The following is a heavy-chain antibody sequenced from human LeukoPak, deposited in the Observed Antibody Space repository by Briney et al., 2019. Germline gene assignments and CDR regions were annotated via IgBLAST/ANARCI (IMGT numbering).Heavy chain of an antibody. CDR3: AKDVRVGEYYGSGSYFDY. CDR2: ISASGGST. D-gene: IGHD3-10*01. J-gene: IGHJ4*02. V-gene: IGHV3-23*01. Sequence: GGSLRLSCAASGFTFSSYAMSWVRQAPGKGLEWVSIISASGGSTYYADSVKGRFTISRDKSRNYLQMNSLRGDDTAIYYCAKDVRVGEYYGSGSYFDYWGQGTLVAVSS. CDR1: GFTFSSYA.